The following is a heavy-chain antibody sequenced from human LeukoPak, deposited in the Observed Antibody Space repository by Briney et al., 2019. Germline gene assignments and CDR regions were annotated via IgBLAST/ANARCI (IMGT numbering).Heavy chain of an antibody. CDR3: ARVVVPAAMGGMDV. J-gene: IGHJ6*02. D-gene: IGHD2-2*01. Sequence: SETLSLTCTVSGGSIRSYYWIWIRQPPGKGLEWIGYIYYSGSTNYNPSLKSRVTISVDTSKNQFSLKLSSVTAADTAVYYCARVVVPAAMGGMDVWGQGTTVTASS. CDR1: GGSIRSYY. CDR2: IYYSGST. V-gene: IGHV4-59*01.